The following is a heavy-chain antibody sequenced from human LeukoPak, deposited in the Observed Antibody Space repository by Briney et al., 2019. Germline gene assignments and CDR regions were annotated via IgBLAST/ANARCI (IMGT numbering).Heavy chain of an antibody. CDR2: IYYSGST. J-gene: IGHJ3*02. Sequence: KSSETLSLTCAVYGGSFSGYYWSWIRQPPGEGLEWIGSIYYSGSTYYNPSLKSRVTISVDTSKNQFSLKLSSVTAADTAVYYCARVGANYDFWSGWTLDAFDIWGQGTMVTVSS. V-gene: IGHV4-34*01. CDR1: GGSFSGYY. CDR3: ARVGANYDFWSGWTLDAFDI. D-gene: IGHD3-3*01.